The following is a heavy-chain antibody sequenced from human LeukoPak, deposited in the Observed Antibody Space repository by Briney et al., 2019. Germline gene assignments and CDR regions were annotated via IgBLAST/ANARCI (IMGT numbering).Heavy chain of an antibody. V-gene: IGHV4-59*01. D-gene: IGHD1-20*01. Sequence: SETLSLTCAVYGGSFSGYYWSWIRQPPGKGLEWIGYIYYSGSTNYNPSLKSRVTISVDTSKNQFSLKLSSVTAADTAVYYCARVGGLTGSSDGGGAFDIWGQGTMVTVSS. CDR2: IYYSGST. CDR3: ARVGGLTGSSDGGGAFDI. CDR1: GGSFSGYY. J-gene: IGHJ3*02.